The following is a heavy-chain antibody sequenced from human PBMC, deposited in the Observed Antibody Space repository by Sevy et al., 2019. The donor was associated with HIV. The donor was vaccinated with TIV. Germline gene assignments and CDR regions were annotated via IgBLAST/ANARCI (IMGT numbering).Heavy chain of an antibody. D-gene: IGHD4-17*01. CDR1: GYTFTSYD. J-gene: IGHJ4*02. V-gene: IGHV1-8*01. CDR2: MNPNSGNT. CDR3: AGGRVTTVTTFDY. Sequence: ASVKVSCKASGYTFTSYDINWVRQATGQGLEWMGWMNPNSGNTGYAQKFQGRVTMTRNTSISTAYMELSSLRSEDTAVYYCAGGRVTTVTTFDYWGQGTLVTVSS.